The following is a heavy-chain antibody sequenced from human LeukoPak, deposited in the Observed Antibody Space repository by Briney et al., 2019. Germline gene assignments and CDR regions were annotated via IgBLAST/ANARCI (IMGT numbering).Heavy chain of an antibody. D-gene: IGHD3-3*01. J-gene: IGHJ4*02. CDR3: ARGQGVVNY. V-gene: IGHV4-59*01. CDR1: GGSISSYY. Sequence: SETLSLTCTVSGGSISSYYWSWIRQPPGKGLEWIAYIYNSGSTNHNPSLKSRVTVSVDTSKNQFSLKLSSVTAADTAVYYCARGQGVVNYWGQGTLVTVSS. CDR2: IYNSGST.